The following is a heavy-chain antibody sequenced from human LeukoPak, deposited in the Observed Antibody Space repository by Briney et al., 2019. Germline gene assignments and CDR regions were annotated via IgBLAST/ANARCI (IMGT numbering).Heavy chain of an antibody. CDR3: VKGDRSRWYYFDY. CDR2: ISGNGGST. D-gene: IGHD6-13*01. CDR1: GFTFSSYA. Sequence: GGSLRLSCSASGFTFSSYAMHWVRQAPGKGLEYVSAISGNGGSTYYADSVKGRFTISRDNSKNTLYLQMSSLRDEDTAVYYCVKGDRSRWYYFDYWGQGTLVTVSS. V-gene: IGHV3-64D*09. J-gene: IGHJ4*02.